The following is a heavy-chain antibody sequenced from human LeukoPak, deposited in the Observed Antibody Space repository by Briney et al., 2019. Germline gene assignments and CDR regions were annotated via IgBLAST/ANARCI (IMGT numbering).Heavy chain of an antibody. CDR2: IWYDGSNK. CDR1: GFTFSSYG. V-gene: IGHV3-33*01. J-gene: IGHJ5*02. Sequence: GGSLRLSCAASGFTFSSYGMHWVRQAPGKGLEWVAVIWYDGSNKYYADSVKGRFTISRDNSKNTLYLQMNSLRAEDTAVHYCARDLNSIPGHNWFDPWGQGTLVTISS. CDR3: ARDLNSIPGHNWFDP. D-gene: IGHD2-21*01.